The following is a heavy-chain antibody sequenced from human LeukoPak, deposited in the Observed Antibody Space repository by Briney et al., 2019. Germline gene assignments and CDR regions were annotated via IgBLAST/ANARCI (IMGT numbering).Heavy chain of an antibody. J-gene: IGHJ6*03. V-gene: IGHV4-59*01. D-gene: IGHD3-10*01. Sequence: SETLSLTCSVSSGFISSYYWTWIRQSPGKGLEWIGYIYYTGSISYNPSLQSRVTISVDTSENQFSLRLNSVTAADTAVYYCARLHHDYGSGTYGGAYNYYMDVWGKGTTVTVSS. CDR2: IYYTGSI. CDR1: SGFISSYY. CDR3: ARLHHDYGSGTYGGAYNYYMDV.